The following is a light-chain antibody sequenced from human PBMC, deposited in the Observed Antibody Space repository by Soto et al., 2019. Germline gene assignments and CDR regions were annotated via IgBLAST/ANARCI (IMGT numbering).Light chain of an antibody. V-gene: IGLV3-21*04. J-gene: IGLJ2*01. CDR2: YNS. Sequence: SYELTQPPSVSVAPGKTAWITCGGNNIGTKSVHWYQQKPGQAPVLVIYYNSDRPSGIPERFSGSNSGNTATLTISRVEAGDEADYYCQVWDSSSDHVLFGGGTKVTVL. CDR3: QVWDSSSDHVL. CDR1: NIGTKS.